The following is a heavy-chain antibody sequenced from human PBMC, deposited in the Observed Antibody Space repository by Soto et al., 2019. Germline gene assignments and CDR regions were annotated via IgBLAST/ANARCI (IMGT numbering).Heavy chain of an antibody. Sequence: HPGGSLRLSCTASGFTFGDYAMSWFRQAPGKGLEWVGYIRSILYGATTDYAASVRGRFTISRDDSKSIAYLQMNSLKTEDTAMYYCFSKRFGEISNWGQGTLVTVSS. V-gene: IGHV3-49*03. CDR1: GFTFGDYA. CDR2: IRSILYGATT. J-gene: IGHJ4*02. CDR3: FSKRFGEISN. D-gene: IGHD3-10*01.